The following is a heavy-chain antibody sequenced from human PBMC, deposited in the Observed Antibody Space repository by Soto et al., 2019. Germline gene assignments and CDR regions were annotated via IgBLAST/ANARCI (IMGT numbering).Heavy chain of an antibody. CDR2: IYHSVST. CDR3: ARMSGTYYVPDY. Sequence: QVQLQESGPRLVEASQTLSLTCTVSNASITSSGYYWSWVRQPPGKRLEWIGYIYHSVSTFYSPSLQSRLTMSVDTSKNQFSLTLRSVTAADTAVYHCARMSGTYYVPDYWGQGTLGTVSS. J-gene: IGHJ4*02. D-gene: IGHD1-26*01. V-gene: IGHV4-31*03. CDR1: NASITSSGYY.